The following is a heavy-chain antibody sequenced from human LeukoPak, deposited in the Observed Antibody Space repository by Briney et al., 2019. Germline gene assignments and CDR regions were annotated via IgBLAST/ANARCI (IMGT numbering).Heavy chain of an antibody. Sequence: GGSLRLSCAASGFTVSSNYMSWVRQAPGMGLEWVSAISGSGGSTYYADSVKGRFTISRDNSKNTLYLQMNSLRAEDTAVYYCAKARAYYDFWSGYYVVPPSDYWGQGTLVTVSS. CDR3: AKARAYYDFWSGYYVVPPSDY. CDR2: ISGSGGST. CDR1: GFTVSSNY. D-gene: IGHD3-3*01. J-gene: IGHJ4*02. V-gene: IGHV3-23*01.